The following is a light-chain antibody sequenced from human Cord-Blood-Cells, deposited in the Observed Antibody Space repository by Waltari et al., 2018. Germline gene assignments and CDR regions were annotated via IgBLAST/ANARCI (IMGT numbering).Light chain of an antibody. CDR1: SSDVGGYNY. CDR3: CSYAGSYSHVV. J-gene: IGLJ2*01. V-gene: IGLV2-11*01. Sequence: QSALTQPRSVSGSPGQSVTISCTGTSSDVGGYNYVSWYQQHPGKAPKLMIYDVSKRPAGVPGVFSCPRSGHTASLTISGVQAEDEADYYCCSYAGSYSHVVFGGGTKLTVL. CDR2: DVS.